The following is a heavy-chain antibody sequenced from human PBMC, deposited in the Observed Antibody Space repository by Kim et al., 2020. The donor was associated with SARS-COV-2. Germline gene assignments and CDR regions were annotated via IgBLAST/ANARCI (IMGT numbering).Heavy chain of an antibody. Sequence: SETLSLTCAVYGGSFSGYYWSWIRQPPGKGLEWIGEINHSGSTNYNPSLKSRVTISVDTSKNQFSLKLSSVTAADTAVYYCAREGGSGSYYNVLPFDYWGQGTLVTVSS. CDR3: AREGGSGSYYNVLPFDY. CDR1: GGSFSGYY. V-gene: IGHV4-34*01. CDR2: INHSGST. D-gene: IGHD3-10*01. J-gene: IGHJ4*02.